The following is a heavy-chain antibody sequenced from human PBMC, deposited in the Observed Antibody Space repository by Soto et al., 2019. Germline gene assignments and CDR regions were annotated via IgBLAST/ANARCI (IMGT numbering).Heavy chain of an antibody. J-gene: IGHJ4*02. CDR3: AGHSDYGDYDWTDY. V-gene: IGHV4-31*03. CDR1: GGSISSGGYY. D-gene: IGHD4-17*01. CDR2: IYYSGST. Sequence: SETLSLICTVSGGSISSGGYYWSWIRQHPGKGLEWIGYIYYSGSTYYNPSLKSRVTISVDTSKNQFSLKLSSVTAADTAVYYCAGHSDYGDYDWTDYWGQGTLVTVSS.